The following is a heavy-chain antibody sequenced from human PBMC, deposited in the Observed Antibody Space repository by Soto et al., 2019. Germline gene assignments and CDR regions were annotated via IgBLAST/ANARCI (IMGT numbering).Heavy chain of an antibody. V-gene: IGHV1-2*02. CDR1: GYTFTGYY. J-gene: IGHJ6*02. CDR3: ARVQIGDFWSGYSDYYYYGMDV. CDR2: INPNSGGT. D-gene: IGHD3-3*01. Sequence: ASVKVSCKASGYTFTGYYMHWLRQAPGQGLEWVGWINPNSGGTNYAQKFQGRVTMTRDTSISTAYMELSRLRSDDTAVYYCARVQIGDFWSGYSDYYYYGMDVWGQGTTVTVSS.